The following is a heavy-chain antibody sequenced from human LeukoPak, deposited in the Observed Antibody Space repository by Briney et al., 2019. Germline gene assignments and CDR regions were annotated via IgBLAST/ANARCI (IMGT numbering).Heavy chain of an antibody. J-gene: IGHJ4*02. Sequence: ASVKVSCKAPGYTFTSYYMHWVRQAPGQGLEWMGIINLSGGSTNYAQKIQGRVTMTRDTSTSTVYMELSSLRSEDTAVYYCARSSSIVGVSLGYWGQGTLVTVSS. D-gene: IGHD1-26*01. CDR2: INLSGGST. CDR1: GYTFTSYY. V-gene: IGHV1-46*01. CDR3: ARSSSIVGVSLGY.